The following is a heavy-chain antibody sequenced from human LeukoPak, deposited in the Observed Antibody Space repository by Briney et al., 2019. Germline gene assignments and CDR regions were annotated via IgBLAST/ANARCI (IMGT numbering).Heavy chain of an antibody. CDR3: ARGEHIVVVTAGEYFFDY. CDR2: IYTSGST. V-gene: IGHV4-4*07. CDR1: GGFISSYY. Sequence: SETLSLTCTVSGGFISSYYWSWIRQPAGKGLEWIGRIYTSGSTNYNPSLKSRVTMSVDTSNNQFSLRLSSVTAADTAVYYCARGEHIVVVTAGEYFFDYWGQGTLVTVSS. J-gene: IGHJ4*02. D-gene: IGHD2-21*02.